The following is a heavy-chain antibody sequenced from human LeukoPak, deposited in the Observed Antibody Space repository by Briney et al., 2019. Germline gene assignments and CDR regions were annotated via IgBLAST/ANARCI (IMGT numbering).Heavy chain of an antibody. CDR3: AKGGPSIVGARVDY. CDR1: GFTFDDYA. Sequence: GRSLRLSCAASGFTFDDYAMHWVRQAPGKGLEWVSGISWNSGSIGYADSVKGRFTISRDNAKNSLYLQMNSLRAEDTALYYCAKGGPSIVGARVDYWGQGTLVTVSS. J-gene: IGHJ4*02. D-gene: IGHD1-26*01. V-gene: IGHV3-9*01. CDR2: ISWNSGSI.